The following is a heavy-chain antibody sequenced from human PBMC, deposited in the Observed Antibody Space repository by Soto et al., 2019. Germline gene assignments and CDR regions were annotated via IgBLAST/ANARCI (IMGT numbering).Heavy chain of an antibody. CDR3: ANAEHPRRSIGFDY. J-gene: IGHJ4*02. Sequence: GGSLRLSCAGSGFTFASYVMTWVRQAPGKGLEWVSSISAAGGSTYYAGSVKGRFTISRDNSKNTLFLQMNSLRAEDTAIYYCANAEHPRRSIGFDYWGQGTLVTVSS. CDR1: GFTFASYV. CDR2: ISAAGGST. D-gene: IGHD3-16*02. V-gene: IGHV3-23*01.